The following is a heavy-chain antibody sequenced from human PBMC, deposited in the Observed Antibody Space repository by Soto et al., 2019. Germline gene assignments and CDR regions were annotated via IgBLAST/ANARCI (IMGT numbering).Heavy chain of an antibody. CDR3: ARDLESAVAGKPYNWFDP. V-gene: IGHV3-21*01. Sequence: GGSLRLSCAASGFTFSSYSMNWVRQAPGKGLEWVSSISSSSSYIYYADSVKGRFTISRDNAKNSLYLQMNSLRAEDTAVYYCARDLESAVAGKPYNWFDPWGQGTLVTVSS. J-gene: IGHJ5*02. CDR2: ISSSSSYI. CDR1: GFTFSSYS. D-gene: IGHD6-19*01.